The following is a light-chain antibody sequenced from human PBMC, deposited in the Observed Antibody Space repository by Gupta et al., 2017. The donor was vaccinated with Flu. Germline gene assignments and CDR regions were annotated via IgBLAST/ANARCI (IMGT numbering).Light chain of an antibody. CDR1: SSDIGSYNR. J-gene: IGLJ1*01. Sequence: PPSVSGSPGQSVTISCTGTSSDIGSYNRVSWYQQPPGTAPKLIIYEVSYRPSGVPDRFSGSKSGNTASLTISGLLAEDEADFYCSSYTSSTTYVFGTGTKVTVL. CDR3: SSYTSSTTYV. CDR2: EVS. V-gene: IGLV2-18*02.